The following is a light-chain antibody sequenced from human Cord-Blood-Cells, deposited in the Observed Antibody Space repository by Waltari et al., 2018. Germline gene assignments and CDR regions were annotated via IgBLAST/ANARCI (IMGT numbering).Light chain of an antibody. CDR2: WAS. Sequence: DVVMPQSPASMAVSLCGRATNNYKSSPSVLYSSNNKTYLAWYQQKPGQPPKLLIYWASTRESGVPDRFSGSGSGTDFALAISSLQAEDVAVYYCQQYYSTPWTFGQGTKVEIK. J-gene: IGKJ1*01. CDR3: QQYYSTPWT. V-gene: IGKV4-1*01. CDR1: PSVLYSSNNKTY.